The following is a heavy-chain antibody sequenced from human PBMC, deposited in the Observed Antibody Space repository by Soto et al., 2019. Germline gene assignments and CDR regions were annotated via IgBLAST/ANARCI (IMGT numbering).Heavy chain of an antibody. D-gene: IGHD1-7*01. J-gene: IGHJ4*02. CDR3: ARGELILDS. CDR1: GASISSSY. Sequence: SETLSLTCTISGASISSSYWSWIRQPPGKGLEWIGYIYYSGTTNYNPSLKTRLSISIDTSNSQFSLRLTSVTAADTAMYYCARGELILDSWGQGPLVTVSS. V-gene: IGHV4-59*01. CDR2: IYYSGTT.